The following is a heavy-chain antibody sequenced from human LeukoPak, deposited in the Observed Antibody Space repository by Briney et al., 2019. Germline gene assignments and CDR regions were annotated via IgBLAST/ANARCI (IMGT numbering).Heavy chain of an antibody. CDR1: GLPIADFA. Sequence: GGSLRLSCVASGLPIADFAMHWVRQAPGKGLEWVSVIYTTGKTYYADSVKGRFSISRDNSKNTVYLQMNSLRAEDTAVYYCAKVSPTGRAFDCWGQGTLVTVSS. J-gene: IGHJ4*02. D-gene: IGHD1-1*01. V-gene: IGHV3-53*01. CDR2: IYTTGKT. CDR3: AKVSPTGRAFDC.